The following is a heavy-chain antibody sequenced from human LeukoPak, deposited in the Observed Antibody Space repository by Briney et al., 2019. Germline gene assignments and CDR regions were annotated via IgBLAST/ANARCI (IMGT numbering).Heavy chain of an antibody. CDR3: ARDPAYYDFWSGPPTSGYGMDV. D-gene: IGHD3-3*01. CDR1: GFTFSSYG. Sequence: GGSLRLSCAASGFTFSSYGMHWVRQAPGKGLEWVAVIWYGGSNKYYADSVKGRFTISRDNSKNTLYLQMNSLRAEDTAVYYCARDPAYYDFWSGPPTSGYGMDVWGQGTTVTVSS. V-gene: IGHV3-33*01. CDR2: IWYGGSNK. J-gene: IGHJ6*02.